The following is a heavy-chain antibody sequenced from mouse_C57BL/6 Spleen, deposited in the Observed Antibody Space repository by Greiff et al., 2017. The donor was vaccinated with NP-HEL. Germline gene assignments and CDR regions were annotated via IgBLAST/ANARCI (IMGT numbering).Heavy chain of an antibody. J-gene: IGHJ1*03. CDR2: IDTSDSYT. CDR3: ARFRTLYSYFDV. V-gene: IGHV1-69*01. CDR1: GYTFTSYW. Sequence: QVQLQQSGAELVMPGASVKLSCKASGYTFTSYWMHWVKQRPGQGLEWIGEIDTSDSYTNYTQKFKGKSTLTVDKSSSTAYMQLSSLTSEDSAVYYCARFRTLYSYFDVWGTGTTVTVSS.